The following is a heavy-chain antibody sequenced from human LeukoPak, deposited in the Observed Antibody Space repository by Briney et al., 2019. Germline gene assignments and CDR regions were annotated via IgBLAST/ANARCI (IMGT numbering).Heavy chain of an antibody. J-gene: IGHJ4*02. CDR2: IYPGDSDI. D-gene: IGHD3-16*01. V-gene: IGHV5-51*01. Sequence: GESLKISCKASGYSFDSYWIGWVRQKPGKGPELMVIIYPGDSDIKYSPSFEGQVTISADKSNSTAYLQWSSLKASDTAMYYCARRSSSGGYYFDYWGQGTLVTVSS. CDR3: ARRSSSGGYYFDY. CDR1: GYSFDSYW.